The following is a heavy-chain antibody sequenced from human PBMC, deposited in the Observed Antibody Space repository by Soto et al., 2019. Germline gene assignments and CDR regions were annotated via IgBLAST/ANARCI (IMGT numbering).Heavy chain of an antibody. CDR2: INHSGST. V-gene: IGHV4-34*01. CDR1: GGSFSGYY. Sequence: PSETLSLTCAVYGGSFSGYYWSWIRQPPGKGLEWIGEINHSGSTNYNPSPKSRVTISVDTSKNQFSLKLSSVTAADTAVYYCARVRAYSSSWYWFDPWGQGTLVTVSS. D-gene: IGHD6-13*01. J-gene: IGHJ5*02. CDR3: ARVRAYSSSWYWFDP.